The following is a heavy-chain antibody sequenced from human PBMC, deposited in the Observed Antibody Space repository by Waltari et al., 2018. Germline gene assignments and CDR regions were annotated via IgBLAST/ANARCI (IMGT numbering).Heavy chain of an antibody. D-gene: IGHD3-10*01. V-gene: IGHV3-30*17. CDR2: ISFDGNNR. J-gene: IGHJ4*02. CDR3: TRDGHSYFYGSWSDY. Sequence: QVRLVESGGGVVQPGTSLTLSCEVSGISVSTYAMHWVRQAPGKGLEWVVVISFDGNNRYFADAVKGRFTITRDNSKSTLYLQMNSLTPEDTAIYYCTRDGHSYFYGSWSDYWGQGALVTVSS. CDR1: GISVSTYA.